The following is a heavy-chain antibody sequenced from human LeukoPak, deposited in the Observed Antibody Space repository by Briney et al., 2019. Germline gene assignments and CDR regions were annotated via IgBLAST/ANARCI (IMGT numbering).Heavy chain of an antibody. V-gene: IGHV4-34*01. D-gene: IGHD2-2*02. CDR1: GGSFNDYY. CDR3: ASHKYPAQAFDV. CDR2: IHHSGST. J-gene: IGHJ3*01. Sequence: PSETLSLTCGVYGGSFNDYYWSWIRQSPGTGLEWIGEIHHSGSTNYNSSLESRVTISIDTSNNQFSLKLTSVTAADTAVYYCASHKYPAQAFDVWGQGTMVTVSS.